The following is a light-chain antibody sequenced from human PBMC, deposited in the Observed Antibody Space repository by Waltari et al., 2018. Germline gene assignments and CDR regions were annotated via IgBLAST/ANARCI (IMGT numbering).Light chain of an antibody. V-gene: IGLV2-14*03. CDR3: SSYTASTTLI. CDR2: DVS. Sequence: QSALTQPASVSGSPGQSITISCTGTSSDIGYYNYVSCYQQHPGKAPKIMIYDVSNRPSGVSNRFSGSKSGNTASLTISGLQAEDEADYYCSSYTASTTLIFGGGTKLTVL. CDR1: SSDIGYYNY. J-gene: IGLJ2*01.